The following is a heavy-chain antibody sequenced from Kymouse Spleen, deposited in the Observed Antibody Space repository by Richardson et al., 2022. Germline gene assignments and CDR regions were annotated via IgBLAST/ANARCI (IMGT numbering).Heavy chain of an antibody. CDR3: ARDPMGSSSGGDWFDP. D-gene: IGHD6-6*01. J-gene: IGHJ5*02. V-gene: IGHV4-31*03. Sequence: QVQLQESGPGLVKPSQTLSLTCTVSGGSISSGGYYWSWIRQHPGKGLEWIGYIYYSGSTYYNPSLKSRVTISVDTSKNQFSLKLSSVTAADTAVYYCARDPMGSSSGGDWFDPWGQGTLVTVSS. CDR2: IYYSGST. CDR1: GGSISSGGYY.